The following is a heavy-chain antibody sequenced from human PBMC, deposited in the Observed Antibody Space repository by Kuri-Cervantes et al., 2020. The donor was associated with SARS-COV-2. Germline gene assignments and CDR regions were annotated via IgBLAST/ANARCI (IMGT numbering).Heavy chain of an antibody. Sequence: ASVKVSCKASGYTFTSYGISGVRQAPGQGLEWMGWISAYNGNTNYAQKLQGRVTMTTDTSTSTAYMELRSLRCDDTAVYYCARVGIVVVVAAIPDWFDPWGQGTLVTVSS. V-gene: IGHV1-18*01. CDR1: GYTFTSYG. CDR2: ISAYNGNT. D-gene: IGHD2-15*01. CDR3: ARVGIVVVVAAIPDWFDP. J-gene: IGHJ5*02.